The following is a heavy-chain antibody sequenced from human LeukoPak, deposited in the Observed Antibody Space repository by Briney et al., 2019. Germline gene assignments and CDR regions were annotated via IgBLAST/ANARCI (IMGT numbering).Heavy chain of an antibody. J-gene: IGHJ4*02. D-gene: IGHD7-27*01. CDR1: GYTFTAYY. CDR3: VRDHNSENWGSLGK. CDR2: ISPYTGGT. Sequence: GASEKVSCKASGYTFTAYYIHWVRQAPGQGLEWMGWISPYTGGTNYAQKFQGRVTITQDRSSNTVYMDLNRLTSDDTALYYCVRDHNSENWGSLGKWGQGTLVTVSS. V-gene: IGHV1-2*02.